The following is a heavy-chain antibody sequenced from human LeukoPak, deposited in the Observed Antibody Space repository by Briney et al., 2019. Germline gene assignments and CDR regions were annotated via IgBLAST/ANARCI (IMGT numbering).Heavy chain of an antibody. CDR1: GFTFSPYA. CDR2: ISDSGANK. V-gene: IGHV3-23*01. J-gene: IGHJ6*02. CDR3: AKDVRVGGGGMDV. Sequence: GGSLRLSCAASGFTFSPYAMTWVRQAPGKGLEWVSLISDSGANKHYADSVKGRFTISRDNSKNTVSLQMNSLRAEDTAVYYCAKDVRVGGGGMDVWGQGTPVTVSS. D-gene: IGHD1-26*01.